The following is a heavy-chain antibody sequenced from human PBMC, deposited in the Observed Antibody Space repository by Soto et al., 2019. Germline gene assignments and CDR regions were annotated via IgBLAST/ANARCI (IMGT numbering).Heavy chain of an antibody. CDR2: IYFSGNT. V-gene: IGHV4-31*02. Sequence: SETLSLTCSVTGYSISSRGFYWTWIRQHPGKGLEWIGNIYFSGNTYYNSALKSQVTMSVDTSNNQFSLDLRAVTAADTAVYYCARAVNDYGSYFDYWGQGTLVTVSS. J-gene: IGHJ4*02. CDR3: ARAVNDYGSYFDY. D-gene: IGHD4-17*01. CDR1: GYSISSRGFY.